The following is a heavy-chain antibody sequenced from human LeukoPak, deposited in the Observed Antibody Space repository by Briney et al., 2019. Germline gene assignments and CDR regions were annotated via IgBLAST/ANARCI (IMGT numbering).Heavy chain of an antibody. CDR2: IYYSGST. J-gene: IGHJ6*02. V-gene: IGHV4-31*03. Sequence: SETLSLTCTVSGGSISSGGYYWSWIRQHPGKGLEWIGYIYYSGSTYYNPSLKSRVTISVDTSKNQFSLKLSSVTAADTAVYYCAIGGSYGMDDWGQGTTVTVSS. CDR1: GGSISSGGYY. D-gene: IGHD3-16*01. CDR3: AIGGSYGMDD.